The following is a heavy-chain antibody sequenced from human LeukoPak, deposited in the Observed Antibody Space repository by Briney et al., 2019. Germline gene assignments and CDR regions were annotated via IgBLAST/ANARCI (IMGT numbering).Heavy chain of an antibody. V-gene: IGHV1-3*01. J-gene: IGHJ4*02. D-gene: IGHD1-26*01. CDR2: ISAGNGNT. CDR1: GYTFTIYA. Sequence: ASVKVSCKASGYTFTIYAIHWVRQAPGQRLEGMGWISAGNGNTKYSQNFQGRVTFISNTSATTAFMELSSPRSEDAAVYYCARDSGSGSNDYWGQGTLVTVSS. CDR3: ARDSGSGSNDY.